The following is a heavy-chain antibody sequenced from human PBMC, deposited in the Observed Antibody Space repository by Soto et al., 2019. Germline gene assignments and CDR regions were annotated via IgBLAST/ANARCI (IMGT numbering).Heavy chain of an antibody. D-gene: IGHD3-22*01. CDR2: IYPGDSDT. CDR1: GYSVTTYL. CDR3: ARGSSGFSDFN. J-gene: IGHJ4*02. V-gene: IGHV5-51*01. Sequence: GESPKISCKGSGYSVTTYLIGWVRQVSGKSLEWMGIIYPGDSDTRYSPSFQGQVTISADKSISTAYLQWSSLKASDTAMYYCARGSSGFSDFNWGQGTLVTVSS.